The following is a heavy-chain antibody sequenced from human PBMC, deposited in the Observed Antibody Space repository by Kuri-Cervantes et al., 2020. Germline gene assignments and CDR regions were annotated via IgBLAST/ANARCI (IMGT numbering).Heavy chain of an antibody. Sequence: GESLKISCAASGFTFSNYWMHWVRQVPGKGLVWVSRIDTDGSTTTYADSVKGRFTISRDNAKNTLYLQMSSLRVEDTAVYYCIRDLAGAYGYWGQGVVVTVSS. D-gene: IGHD6-19*01. CDR2: IDTDGSTT. CDR1: GFTFSNYW. V-gene: IGHV3-74*01. CDR3: IRDLAGAYGY. J-gene: IGHJ4*02.